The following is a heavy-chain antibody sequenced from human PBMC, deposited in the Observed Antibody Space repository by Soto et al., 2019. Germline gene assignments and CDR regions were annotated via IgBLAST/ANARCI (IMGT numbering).Heavy chain of an antibody. CDR3: ARTAAAGKYYYGMDV. Sequence: SGESLKISCKGSGYSFTSYWIGWVRQMPGKGLECMGIIYPGDSDTRYSPSFQGQVTISADKSISTAYLQWSGLKASDTAMYYCARTAAAGKYYYGMDVWGQGTTVTVSS. J-gene: IGHJ6*02. V-gene: IGHV5-51*01. D-gene: IGHD6-13*01. CDR2: IYPGDSDT. CDR1: GYSFTSYW.